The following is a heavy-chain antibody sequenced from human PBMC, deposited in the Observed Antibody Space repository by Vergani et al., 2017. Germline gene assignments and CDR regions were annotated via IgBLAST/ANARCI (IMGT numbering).Heavy chain of an antibody. V-gene: IGHV3-23*01. D-gene: IGHD1-26*01. CDR3: AKSGGSGSQNRGTDY. CDR2: ISGSGGST. CDR1: GFTFSNYA. J-gene: IGHJ4*02. Sequence: EVQLLESGGGLVQPGGSLRLSCAASGFTFSNYAMSWVRQALGKGLEWVSTISGSGGSTYYADSVKGRFTISRDNSKNTLNLLMNSLRAEDTAVYYCAKSGGSGSQNRGTDYWGQGILVTVSS.